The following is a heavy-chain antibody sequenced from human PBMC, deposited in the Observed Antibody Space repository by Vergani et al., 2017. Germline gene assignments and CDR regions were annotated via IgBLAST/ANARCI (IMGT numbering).Heavy chain of an antibody. D-gene: IGHD3-3*01. CDR3: VRRDFWGGLRTFDV. CDR2: IEDKGKS. J-gene: IGHJ3*01. Sequence: QVQLHQWGAGLLKTSETLSLTCAVSGAAFNSYQWTWLRLSPGRGLEWVGEIEDKGKSICNPTLKSRVNISVDKSKGHLYLHVTAVTGADSAVYYCVRRDFWGGLRTFDVWGAGTPVTVSS. CDR1: GAAFNSYQ. V-gene: IGHV4-34*01.